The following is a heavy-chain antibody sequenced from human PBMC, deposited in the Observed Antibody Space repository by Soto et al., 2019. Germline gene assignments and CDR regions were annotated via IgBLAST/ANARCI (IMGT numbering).Heavy chain of an antibody. CDR3: ARAPIPNWNYYGMDV. J-gene: IGHJ6*02. Sequence: TLSLTCTVSVGSVSSGGYHWSWIRQHPGKGLEWIGDIYYSGSTYYNPSLKSRVTISIDTSTNHFSLHLSALTAADTAVYYCARAPIPNWNYYGMDVWGQGTTVTVSS. V-gene: IGHV4-31*03. CDR2: IYYSGST. CDR1: VGSVSSGGYH. D-gene: IGHD1-1*01.